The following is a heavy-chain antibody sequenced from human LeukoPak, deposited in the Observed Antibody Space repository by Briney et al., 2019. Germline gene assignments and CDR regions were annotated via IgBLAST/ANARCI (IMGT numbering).Heavy chain of an antibody. J-gene: IGHJ4*02. V-gene: IGHV3-7*01. CDR3: ARALIGYYFDY. CDR2: IKQDGSAK. D-gene: IGHD2-8*01. Sequence: GGSLRLSCAASGFTFNRYWMSWVRQAPGKELQWVANIKQDGSAKYYVDSVKGRFTISRDNAKNSLYLQMNSLRAEDTAVYYCARALIGYYFDYWGQGTLVTVSS. CDR1: GFTFNRYW.